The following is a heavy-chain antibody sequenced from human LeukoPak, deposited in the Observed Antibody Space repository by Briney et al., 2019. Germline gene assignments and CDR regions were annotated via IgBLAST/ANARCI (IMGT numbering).Heavy chain of an antibody. CDR2: INHSGST. D-gene: IGHD5-24*01. CDR3: ASSGLPIDGYNYAVDY. V-gene: IGHV4-34*01. Sequence: SETLSLTCAVYGGSFSGYYWSWIRQPPGEGVEWIGEINHSGSTNYNPSPKSRVTISVDTSKNQFSLKLSSVTAADTAVYYCASSGLPIDGYNYAVDYWGQGTLVTVSS. CDR1: GGSFSGYY. J-gene: IGHJ4*02.